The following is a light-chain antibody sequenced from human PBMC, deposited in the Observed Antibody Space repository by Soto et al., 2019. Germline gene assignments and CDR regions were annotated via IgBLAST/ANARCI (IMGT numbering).Light chain of an antibody. Sequence: EVVMTQSPATLSVSPGERATLSCRASQSVNANLARYQQKPGQAPRLLIHGASNRATGIPARFSGSGFGTDFILTISSLQFEDFAVYYCQQYNTWLWTFGQGTKVEI. CDR2: GAS. J-gene: IGKJ1*01. V-gene: IGKV3-15*01. CDR1: QSVNAN. CDR3: QQYNTWLWT.